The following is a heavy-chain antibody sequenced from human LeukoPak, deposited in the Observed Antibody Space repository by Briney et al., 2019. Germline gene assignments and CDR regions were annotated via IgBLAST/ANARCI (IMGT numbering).Heavy chain of an antibody. CDR1: GGSISSGGYY. Sequence: SETLSLTCTVSGGSISSGGYYWSWIRQHPGKGLEWIGYIYYSGSTYYNPSLKSRVTISVDTSKNQFSLKLSSVTAADTAVYYCARGRRDPRLRNWFDPWGQGTLVTVSS. CDR2: IYYSGST. V-gene: IGHV4-31*03. D-gene: IGHD4-17*01. J-gene: IGHJ5*02. CDR3: ARGRRDPRLRNWFDP.